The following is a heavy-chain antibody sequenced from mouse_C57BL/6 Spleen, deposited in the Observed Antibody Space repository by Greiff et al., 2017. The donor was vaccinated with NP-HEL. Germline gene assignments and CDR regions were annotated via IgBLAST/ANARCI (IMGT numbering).Heavy chain of an antibody. D-gene: IGHD1-1*01. V-gene: IGHV3-1*01. CDR1: GYSITSGYD. CDR3: ARGGTTDAMDY. Sequence: EVQGVESGPGMVKPSQSLSLTCTVTGYSITSGYDWHWIRHFPGNKLEWMGYISYSGSTNYNPSLKSRISITHDTSKNHFFLKLNSVTTEDTATYYCARGGTTDAMDYWGQGTSVTVSS. J-gene: IGHJ4*01. CDR2: ISYSGST.